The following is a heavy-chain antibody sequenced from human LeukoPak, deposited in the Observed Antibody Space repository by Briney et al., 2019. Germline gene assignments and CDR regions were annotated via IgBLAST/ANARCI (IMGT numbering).Heavy chain of an antibody. V-gene: IGHV3-23*01. D-gene: IGHD3-22*01. CDR3: AKGGLVVAWYFDL. J-gene: IGHJ2*01. CDR1: EFTFSNYA. CDR2: ISGSGGST. Sequence: GGSLRLSCAASEFTFSNYAMTWVRQAPGKGLEWVSAISGSGGSTYYADSVKGRFTISRDNAKNTLYLQMSSLRAEDSAIYYCAKGGLVVAWYFDLWGRGTLVTVSS.